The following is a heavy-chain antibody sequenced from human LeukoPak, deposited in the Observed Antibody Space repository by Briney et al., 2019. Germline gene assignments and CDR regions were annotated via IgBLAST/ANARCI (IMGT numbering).Heavy chain of an antibody. D-gene: IGHD3-3*01. CDR1: GGSISSYY. V-gene: IGHV4-59*12. Sequence: SSETLSLTCTVSGGSISSYYWSWIRQPPGKGLEWIGYIYYSGGTNYNPSLKSRVTISVDTSKNQFSLKLSSVTAADTAVYYCARDATYYDFWSGFVAFDIWGQGTMVTVSS. J-gene: IGHJ3*02. CDR2: IYYSGGT. CDR3: ARDATYYDFWSGFVAFDI.